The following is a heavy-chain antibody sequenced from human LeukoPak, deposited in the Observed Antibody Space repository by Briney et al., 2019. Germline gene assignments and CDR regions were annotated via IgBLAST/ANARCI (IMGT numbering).Heavy chain of an antibody. Sequence: PSGTLSLTCAVSGGSISSSNWWSWVRQPPGKGLEWVSSISSSSSYIYYADSVKGRFTISRDNAKDSLYLQMNSLRAEDTAVYYCARLAAAGTGSLDYWGQGTLVTVSS. V-gene: IGHV3-21*01. CDR2: ISSSSSYI. J-gene: IGHJ4*02. D-gene: IGHD6-13*01. CDR3: ARLAAAGTGSLDY. CDR1: GGSISSSN.